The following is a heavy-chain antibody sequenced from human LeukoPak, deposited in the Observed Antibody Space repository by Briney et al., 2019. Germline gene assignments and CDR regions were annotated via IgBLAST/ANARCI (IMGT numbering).Heavy chain of an antibody. V-gene: IGHV4-4*07. Sequence: KPSETLSLTSTXSXXSXSSYYWSWIRQPAGKGLEWIGRISTSGSTNYNSSLKSRVTMSVDTSMNQFSLKLSSVTAADTAVYYCASTETGFGPTYYGMDVWGQGTTVTVSS. CDR1: XXSXSSYY. D-gene: IGHD3-10*01. J-gene: IGHJ6*02. CDR2: ISTSGST. CDR3: ASTETGFGPTYYGMDV.